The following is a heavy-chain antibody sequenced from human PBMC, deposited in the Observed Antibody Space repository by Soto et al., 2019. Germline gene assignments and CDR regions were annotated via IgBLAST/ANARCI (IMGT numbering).Heavy chain of an antibody. CDR1: GFTFSSYS. CDR2: ISSSSSYI. Sequence: EVQLVESGGGLVKPGGSLRLSCAASGFTFSSYSMNWVRQAPGKGLEWVSSISSSSSYIYYADSVKGRFTISRDNAKNSLYMQMNSLRAEDTAVYCCAREGYSSSWYVDYWGQGTLVTVSS. J-gene: IGHJ4*02. CDR3: AREGYSSSWYVDY. V-gene: IGHV3-21*01. D-gene: IGHD6-13*01.